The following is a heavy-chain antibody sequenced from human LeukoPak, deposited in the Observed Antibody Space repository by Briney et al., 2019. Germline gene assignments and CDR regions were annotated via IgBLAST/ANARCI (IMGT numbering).Heavy chain of an antibody. CDR1: GFTFSDYY. V-gene: IGHV3-11*01. Sequence: PGGSLRLSCAASGFTFSDYYMSWIRQAPGKGLEWVSYISSSGSTIYYADSVKGRFTISRDNAKNSLYPQMNSLRAEDTAVYYCARSIRYFDWLSPGDAFDIWGRGTMVTVSS. D-gene: IGHD3-9*01. CDR3: ARSIRYFDWLSPGDAFDI. J-gene: IGHJ3*02. CDR2: ISSSGSTI.